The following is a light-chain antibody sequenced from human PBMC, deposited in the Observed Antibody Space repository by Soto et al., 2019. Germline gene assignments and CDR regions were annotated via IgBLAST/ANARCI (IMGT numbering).Light chain of an antibody. Sequence: QSALTQPRSVSGSPGQSVTISCTGTSSDVGGYNYVSWYQQHPGKAPKLMIYDVSKRPSGVPDRFSGSKSGNTASLTISGLQDEVEGDCSCCSYAGSHTWVFGGGTTLTVL. CDR3: CSYAGSHTWV. CDR2: DVS. J-gene: IGLJ3*02. CDR1: SSDVGGYNY. V-gene: IGLV2-11*01.